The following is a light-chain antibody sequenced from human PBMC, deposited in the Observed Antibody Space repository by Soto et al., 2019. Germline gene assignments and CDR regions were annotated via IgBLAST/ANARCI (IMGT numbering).Light chain of an antibody. CDR2: DAT. V-gene: IGKV1-39*01. CDR1: QTIARY. J-gene: IGKJ2*01. CDR3: QQSFSTPPT. Sequence: DIQMTQSPSFLSASVGDRVTITCRASQTIARYLNWYQHKPGKAPKFLIYDATSLQSGVPSRFSGSGSGTDFTLTINSLQPEEFATYYCQQSFSTPPTFGQGTKLEIK.